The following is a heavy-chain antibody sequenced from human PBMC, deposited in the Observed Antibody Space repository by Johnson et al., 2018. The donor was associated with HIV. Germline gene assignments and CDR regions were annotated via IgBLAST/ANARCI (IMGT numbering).Heavy chain of an antibody. CDR3: AREKLELGIDAFDI. CDR1: GFTFSSYA. Sequence: QVQLVESGGGVVQPGRSLRLSCAASGFTFSSYAMHWVRQAPGKGLEWVAVISYDGSNKYYADTVKARFTISRDNSKNTLYLQMNSLRAEDTAGYYCAREKLELGIDAFDIWGQGTMVTVSS. J-gene: IGHJ3*02. CDR2: ISYDGSNK. D-gene: IGHD1-7*01. V-gene: IGHV3-30-3*01.